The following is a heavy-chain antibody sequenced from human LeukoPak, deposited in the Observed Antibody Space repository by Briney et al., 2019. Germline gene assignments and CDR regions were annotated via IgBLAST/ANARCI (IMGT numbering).Heavy chain of an antibody. V-gene: IGHV3-73*01. CDR1: GFTFSGSA. CDR3: TRTYCIYGVCFFDY. Sequence: PGGSLRLSCAASGFTFSGSAMHWVRQASGKGLEWVGRIRSEANSYATAYAESVKGRFTISRDDSKNTAYLQMSSLKTEDTAVYYCTRTYCIYGVCFFDYWGQGTLVTVSS. CDR2: IRSEANSYAT. J-gene: IGHJ4*02. D-gene: IGHD2-8*01.